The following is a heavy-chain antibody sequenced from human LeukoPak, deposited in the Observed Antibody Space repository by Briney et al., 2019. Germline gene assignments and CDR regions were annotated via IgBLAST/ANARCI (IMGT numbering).Heavy chain of an antibody. CDR2: ISKDGSNK. Sequence: GRSLRLSCEASGFTFSSYPMHWVRQAPGKGLEWVAAISKDGSNKYYADSVKGRYTISRDTSKNTLYLEMNSLSAEDTAVYYCAKGVGWELTVGLGYYFDYWGQGTLVTVSS. J-gene: IGHJ4*02. CDR1: GFTFSSYP. D-gene: IGHD1-26*01. V-gene: IGHV3-30*18. CDR3: AKGVGWELTVGLGYYFDY.